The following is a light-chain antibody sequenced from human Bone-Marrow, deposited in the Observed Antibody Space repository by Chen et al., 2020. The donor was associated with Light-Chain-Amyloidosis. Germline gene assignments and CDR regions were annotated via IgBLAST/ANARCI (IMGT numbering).Light chain of an antibody. J-gene: IGLJ2*01. CDR1: DSTTKY. Sequence: SHELTQPPSPSVSPGQTARTTCYGDDSTTKYVYWYQPKTGQAPVLVRHRDTERPSGISERFSGSSAGTTATVTISGVQAEDEADYHCQSAESRGTYEVIFGGGTKLTVL. CDR3: QSAESRGTYEVI. CDR2: RDT. V-gene: IGLV3-25*03.